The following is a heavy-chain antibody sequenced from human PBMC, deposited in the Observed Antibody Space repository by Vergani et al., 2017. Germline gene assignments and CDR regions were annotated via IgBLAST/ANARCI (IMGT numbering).Heavy chain of an antibody. J-gene: IGHJ4*02. V-gene: IGHV1-2*02. CDR1: GYTFTSYG. CDR3: ARDDYYYDSSGLGGY. D-gene: IGHD3-22*01. Sequence: QVQLVQSGAEVKKPGASVKVSCKASGYTFTSYGISWVRQAPGQGLEWMGWINPNSGGTNYAQKFQGRVTMTRVTYISTAYMELSRLRYDDTAVYYCARDDYYYDSSGLGGYWGQGTLVTVSS. CDR2: INPNSGGT.